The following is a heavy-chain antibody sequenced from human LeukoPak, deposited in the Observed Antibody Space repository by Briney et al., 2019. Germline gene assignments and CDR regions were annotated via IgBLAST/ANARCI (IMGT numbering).Heavy chain of an antibody. Sequence: GASVKVSCKASGYTFSTYDISWVRQAPGQGLEWMGWISAYNGHTNYAQKFQGRVTMTTDTSTSTAYMELTSLTSDDTAVYYCARDKDLGAVAGTFDYWGQGTLVTVSS. CDR2: ISAYNGHT. J-gene: IGHJ4*02. CDR1: GYTFSTYD. CDR3: ARDKDLGAVAGTFDY. V-gene: IGHV1-18*01. D-gene: IGHD6-19*01.